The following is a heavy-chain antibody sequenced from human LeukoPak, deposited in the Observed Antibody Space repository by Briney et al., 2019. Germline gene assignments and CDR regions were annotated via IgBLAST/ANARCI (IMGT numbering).Heavy chain of an antibody. Sequence: SETLSLTCAVYGGSFSGYYWSWIRQPPGKGLEGIGEINHSGSTNYNPSLKSRVTISVDTSKNQFSLKLSSVTAADTAVYYCARAGGVRLLWFGELLPGFDYWGQGTLVTVSS. CDR1: GGSFSGYY. CDR3: ARAGGVRLLWFGELLPGFDY. V-gene: IGHV4-34*01. J-gene: IGHJ4*02. D-gene: IGHD3-10*01. CDR2: INHSGST.